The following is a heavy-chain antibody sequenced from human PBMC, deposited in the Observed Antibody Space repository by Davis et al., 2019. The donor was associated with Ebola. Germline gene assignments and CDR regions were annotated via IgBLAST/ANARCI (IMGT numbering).Heavy chain of an antibody. D-gene: IGHD6-25*01. J-gene: IGHJ5*02. CDR2: INAGNGNT. V-gene: IGHV1-18*04. CDR1: GYTFTNYG. CDR3: ARSIAATTGWFDP. Sequence: ASVKVSCKASGYTFTNYGITWVRQAPGQGLEWMGWINAGNGNTKYSQKFQGRVTITRDTSASTAYMELRSLRSDDTAVYYCARSIAATTGWFDPWGQGTLVTVSS.